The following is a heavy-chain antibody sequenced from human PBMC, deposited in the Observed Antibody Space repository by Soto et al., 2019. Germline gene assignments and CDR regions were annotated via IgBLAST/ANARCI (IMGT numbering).Heavy chain of an antibody. J-gene: IGHJ4*02. D-gene: IGHD3-3*01. V-gene: IGHV4-34*01. CDR2: INHSGST. CDR1: GGSFSGYY. CDR3: ARGRGGFWSGYYFDY. Sequence: QVQLQQWGAGLLKPSETLSLTCAVYGGSFSGYYWSWIRQPPGKGLEWIGEINHSGSTNYNPSLKSRVTISVDTSKNQFSLKLSSVTAADTAVYYCARGRGGFWSGYYFDYWGQGTLVTVSS.